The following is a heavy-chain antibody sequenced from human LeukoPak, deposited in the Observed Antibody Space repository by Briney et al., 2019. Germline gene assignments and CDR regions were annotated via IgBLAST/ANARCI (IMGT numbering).Heavy chain of an antibody. Sequence: SETLSLTSSVSGGSVSSGSSYWSWIRQPPGKGLEWIGYIYYSGSTNYNPSLKSRVTMSVDTSKNQFSLKLRSVTAADTAVYYCARADLGRHFDYWGQGTLVTVSS. CDR1: GGSVSSGSSY. V-gene: IGHV4-61*01. D-gene: IGHD1-26*01. J-gene: IGHJ4*02. CDR2: IYYSGST. CDR3: ARADLGRHFDY.